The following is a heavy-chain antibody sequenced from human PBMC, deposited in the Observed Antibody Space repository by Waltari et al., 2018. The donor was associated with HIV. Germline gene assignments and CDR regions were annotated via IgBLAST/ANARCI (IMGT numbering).Heavy chain of an antibody. J-gene: IGHJ4*02. Sequence: QVQLHQWGAGLLKPSETLSLTCAVYNDDGPSFSDYWWSFRDYYWTWMRQSLVKGLEWMGEVDHTGSTNDHGALMGRVSVSVDTSKKQFSLRLSSVSEADTAVYFCARAVGYDYVWRSYADFWAQGTQVTISS. CDR3: ARAVGYDYVWRSYADF. D-gene: IGHD3-16*01. CDR2: VDHTGST. V-gene: IGHV4-34*01. CDR1: NDDGPSFSDYWWSFRDYY.